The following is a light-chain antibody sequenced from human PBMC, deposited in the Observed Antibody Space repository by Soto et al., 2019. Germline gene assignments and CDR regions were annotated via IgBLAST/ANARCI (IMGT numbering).Light chain of an antibody. CDR2: GAS. V-gene: IGKV3-15*01. CDR1: QSVSDY. J-gene: IGKJ1*01. CDR3: QQYDNWPWT. Sequence: EIVMTQSPATLSVSPGERATLSCRASQSVSDYLAWYQQTPGQAPRLLIYGASRRATGFPARFSGSGSGTDFTLTISSLQSEDFAVYYCQQYDNWPWTFGQGTKVDIK.